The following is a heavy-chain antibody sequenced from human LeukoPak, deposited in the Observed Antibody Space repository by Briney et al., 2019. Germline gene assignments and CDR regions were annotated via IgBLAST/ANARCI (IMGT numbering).Heavy chain of an antibody. Sequence: SETLSLTCTVSGGSINGDYWSWIRQSPGRGLEWIDYIYYTGNTNYNPSLKSRITISVDTSKNQFSLNLSSVTAADTAMYYCTGLHFAAAEESDPWGQGTLVTVSS. CDR1: GGSINGDY. CDR2: IYYTGNT. D-gene: IGHD6-13*01. V-gene: IGHV4-59*08. CDR3: TGLHFAAAEESDP. J-gene: IGHJ5*02.